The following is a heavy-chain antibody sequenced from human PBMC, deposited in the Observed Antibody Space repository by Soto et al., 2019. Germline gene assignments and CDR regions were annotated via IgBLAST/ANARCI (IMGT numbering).Heavy chain of an antibody. CDR3: ARLSWNTVPA. J-gene: IGHJ5*02. Sequence: SQTLSLTCAISGDSVSSNSAAWNWVRQSPSRGLEWLGRTFYRSKWFYDYAVSVKSRLTINPDTSKNQVSLQLNPVTPEDTAVYFCARLSWNTVPAWGQGTLVTVSS. V-gene: IGHV6-1*01. CDR2: TFYRSKWFY. D-gene: IGHD4-17*01. CDR1: GDSVSSNSAA.